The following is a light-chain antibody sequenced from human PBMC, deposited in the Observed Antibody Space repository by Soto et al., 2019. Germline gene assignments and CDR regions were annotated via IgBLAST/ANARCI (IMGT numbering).Light chain of an antibody. CDR1: RSDVGSYNL. Sequence: SALTQPASVSGSPGQSNTISCTGTRSDVGSYNLVSWYQQHPGKAPKLMIYEVSKRPSGVSNRFSCSKSGNTASLTISGLQAEDEADYYCCSYAGSSTFLYVFGTGTKVTVL. V-gene: IGLV2-23*02. CDR2: EVS. J-gene: IGLJ1*01. CDR3: CSYAGSSTFLYV.